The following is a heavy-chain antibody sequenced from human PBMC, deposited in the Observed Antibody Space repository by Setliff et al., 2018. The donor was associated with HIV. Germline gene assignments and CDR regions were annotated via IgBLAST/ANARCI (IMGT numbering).Heavy chain of an antibody. V-gene: IGHV4-4*09. D-gene: IGHD3-22*01. CDR1: GGSINNYY. CDR3: ARGLSFYDPGGFDY. Sequence: PSETLSLTCTVSGGSINNYYWSWIRQPPGKGLEWIGYVYTSGSTNYNPSLKSRVTISVDTSKKQFSLKLSSVTAADTAVYYCARGLSFYDPGGFDYWGQGSPVTVS. CDR2: VYTSGST. J-gene: IGHJ4*02.